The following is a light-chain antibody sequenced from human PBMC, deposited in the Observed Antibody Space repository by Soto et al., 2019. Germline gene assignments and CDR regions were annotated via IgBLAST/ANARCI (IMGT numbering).Light chain of an antibody. CDR3: LQHYKHYPLT. Sequence: DIQMTQSPSSLSASVGDRVTITCRASQDIRNELTWYQQKPGKVPKRLIYAASSLLSVVPSRFSGSGSGTEFILVIISLQPEDCVAYYCLQHYKHYPLTFGGGTIVEIK. CDR1: QDIRNE. CDR2: AAS. J-gene: IGKJ4*01. V-gene: IGKV1-17*01.